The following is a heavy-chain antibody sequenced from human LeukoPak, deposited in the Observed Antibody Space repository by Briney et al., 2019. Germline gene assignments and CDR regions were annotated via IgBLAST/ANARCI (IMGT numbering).Heavy chain of an antibody. V-gene: IGHV3-7*05. Sequence: PGGSLRLSCAASGFTFSTYWMSWVRQAPGKGLEWVANIKQDGSEKYYLDSVKGRFTTSRDNAKNSLHLQMNSLRAEDTAVYYCARWETYSSSSFCALDMWGQGTMVTVSS. CDR2: IKQDGSEK. J-gene: IGHJ3*02. CDR1: GFTFSTYW. D-gene: IGHD6-19*01. CDR3: ARWETYSSSSFCALDM.